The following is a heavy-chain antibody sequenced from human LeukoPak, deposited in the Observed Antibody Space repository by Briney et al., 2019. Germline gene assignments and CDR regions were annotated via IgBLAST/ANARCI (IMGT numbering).Heavy chain of an antibody. D-gene: IGHD6-13*01. V-gene: IGHV4-30-4*08. CDR2: IYYSGST. CDR3: ARVAPADYYYYYYYMDV. CDR1: GGSISSYY. Sequence: SETLSLTCTVSGGSISSYYWSWIRQPPGKGLEWIGHIYYSGSTYYNPSLKSRVTISVDTPKNQFSLKLSSVTAADTAVYYCARVAPADYYYYYYYMDVWGKGTTVTVSS. J-gene: IGHJ6*03.